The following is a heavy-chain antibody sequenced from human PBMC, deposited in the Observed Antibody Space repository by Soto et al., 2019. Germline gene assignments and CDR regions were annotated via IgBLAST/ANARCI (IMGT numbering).Heavy chain of an antibody. D-gene: IGHD6-19*01. CDR3: AKAESSGWYYSLDY. CDR2: LSWNSGTI. V-gene: IGHV3-9*01. CDR1: GFTFDDYA. J-gene: IGHJ4*02. Sequence: ESGGGLVRPGKSLRLSCAASGFTFDDYAMHWVRQVPGKGLEWVSGLSWNSGTIDYADSVKGRFTISRDNAKNSLHLQMNSLKPEDTAFYYCAKAESSGWYYSLDYWGQGTLVTVSS.